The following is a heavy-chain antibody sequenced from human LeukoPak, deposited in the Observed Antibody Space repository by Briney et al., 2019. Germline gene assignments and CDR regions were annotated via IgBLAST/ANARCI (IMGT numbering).Heavy chain of an antibody. J-gene: IGHJ4*02. D-gene: IGHD6-19*01. CDR3: ARQSGYSSGWFYLDY. V-gene: IGHV4-59*01. CDR1: GGSISNYY. CDR2: IYYSGST. Sequence: SGTLSLTCTVSGGSISNYYWNWIRQPPGKGLEWIGYIYYSGSTNYNPSLKSRVTMSVDTSKNQFSLKLSSMTAADTAIYYCARQSGYSSGWFYLDYWGQGSLVTVSS.